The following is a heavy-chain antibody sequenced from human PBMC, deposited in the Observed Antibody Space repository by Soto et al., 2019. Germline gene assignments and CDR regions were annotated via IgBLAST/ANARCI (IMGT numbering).Heavy chain of an antibody. Sequence: SETLSLTCTVSGGSISSSSYYWGWIRQPPGKGLEWIGSIYHSGSTNYNPSLKSRVTISVDTSKNQLSLKLSSVTAADTAVYYCASPPPGRSSWKYYYYYYGMDVWGQGTTVTVSS. CDR3: ASPPPGRSSWKYYYYYYGMDV. CDR2: IYHSGST. CDR1: GGSISSSSYY. V-gene: IGHV4-39*07. J-gene: IGHJ6*02. D-gene: IGHD6-13*01.